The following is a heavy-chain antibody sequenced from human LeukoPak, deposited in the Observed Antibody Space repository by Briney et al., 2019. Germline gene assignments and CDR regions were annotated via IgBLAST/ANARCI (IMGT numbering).Heavy chain of an antibody. V-gene: IGHV3-23*01. CDR1: GFTFSSYA. CDR3: AKLASITMVRGVTVPHFDY. Sequence: GGSLRLSCAASGFTFSSYAMSWVRQAPGKWLECVSAISGSGGSTYYADSVKGRFTISRDNSKTTLYLQMNSLRAEDTAVYYCAKLASITMVRGVTVPHFDYWGQGTLVTVSS. J-gene: IGHJ4*02. CDR2: ISGSGGST. D-gene: IGHD3-10*01.